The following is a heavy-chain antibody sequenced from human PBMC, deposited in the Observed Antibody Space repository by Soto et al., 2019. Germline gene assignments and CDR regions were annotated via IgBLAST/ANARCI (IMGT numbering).Heavy chain of an antibody. Sequence: ASVKVSCTASGYTFTSYYMHWVRQAPGQGLEWMGIINPSGGSTSYAQKFQGRVTMTRDTSTSTVYMELSSLRSEDTAVYYCASGITMVRGVLGLDPWGQGTLVTVSS. CDR1: GYTFTSYY. J-gene: IGHJ5*02. CDR3: ASGITMVRGVLGLDP. V-gene: IGHV1-46*03. D-gene: IGHD3-10*01. CDR2: INPSGGST.